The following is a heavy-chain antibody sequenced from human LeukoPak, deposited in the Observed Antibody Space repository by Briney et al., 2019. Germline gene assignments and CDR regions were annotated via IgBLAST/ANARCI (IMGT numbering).Heavy chain of an antibody. J-gene: IGHJ4*02. V-gene: IGHV4-4*02. Sequence: SGTLSLTCGLSGGSITSTNWWSWVRQPPGQGLAWIGEVSLSGLTNYNPTLNSRVIMALDTSKNHLSLNLTSVTAADTAVYFCSRENGAFSPFGYWGQGTLVTVPS. D-gene: IGHD2-8*01. CDR3: SRENGAFSPFGY. CDR1: GGSITSTNW. CDR2: VSLSGLT.